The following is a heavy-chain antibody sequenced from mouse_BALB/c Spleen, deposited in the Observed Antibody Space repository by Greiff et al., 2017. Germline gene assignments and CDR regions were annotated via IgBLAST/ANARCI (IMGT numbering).Heavy chain of an antibody. CDR3: ARMGGNYLYYAMDY. CDR2: IWWDDDK. CDR1: GFSLSTSGMG. V-gene: IGHV8-8*01. J-gene: IGHJ4*01. D-gene: IGHD2-1*01. Sequence: QVTLKESGPGILQPSQTLSLTCSFSGFSLSTSGMGVGWIRQPSGKGLEWLAHIWWDDDKRYNPALKSRLTISKDTSSNQVFLKIASVDTADTATYYCARMGGNYLYYAMDYWGQGTSVTVSS.